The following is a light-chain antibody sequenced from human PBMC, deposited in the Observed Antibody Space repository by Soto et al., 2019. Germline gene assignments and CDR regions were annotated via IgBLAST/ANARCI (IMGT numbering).Light chain of an antibody. CDR3: QQYANWPPYT. CDR1: QSVGDR. CDR2: SAS. J-gene: IGKJ2*01. V-gene: IGKV3-15*01. Sequence: EIVMTQSPATLSLSPGERATLSCRASQSVGDRLAWFQQKPGQAPRLLIYSASSRATGIPARFSGSGSGTEFTLTISSLQSEDFAVYYCQQYANWPPYTFGQGTKLEIK.